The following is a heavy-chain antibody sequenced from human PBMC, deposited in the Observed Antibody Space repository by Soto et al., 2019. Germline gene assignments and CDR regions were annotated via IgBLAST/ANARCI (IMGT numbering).Heavy chain of an antibody. CDR3: ARSNTPTVTAPSFDH. Sequence: QVQLVQSGAEVKKPGASVKVSCKASGYSFTDYYMHWLRQAPGQGLEWMAWTNTNTGGTNYGQDFQGWVTVTRDTSISTAYMERRGLKSGDTAIYYCARSNTPTVTAPSFDHWGQGTLVSVSS. J-gene: IGHJ4*02. V-gene: IGHV1-2*04. D-gene: IGHD2-21*02. CDR1: GYSFTDYY. CDR2: TNTNTGGT.